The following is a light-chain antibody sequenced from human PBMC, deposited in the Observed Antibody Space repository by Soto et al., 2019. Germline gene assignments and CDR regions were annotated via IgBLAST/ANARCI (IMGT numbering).Light chain of an antibody. V-gene: IGKV1-16*01. CDR3: QQYYSYPLT. J-gene: IGKJ4*01. Sequence: DVQMRQSPSTLSVSLGERNTIACGASEDIDTSLAWFQQRPGKAPKVLIAGASGLMNGVPSTFSGSGSGTDFTLTISCLQSEDFATYYCQQYYSYPLTFGGGTKVDI. CDR1: EDIDTS. CDR2: GAS.